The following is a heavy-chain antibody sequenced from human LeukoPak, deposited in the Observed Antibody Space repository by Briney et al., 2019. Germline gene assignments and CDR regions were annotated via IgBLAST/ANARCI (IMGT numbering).Heavy chain of an antibody. CDR1: GGSFSGYY. J-gene: IGHJ4*02. V-gene: IGHV4-34*01. CDR2: INHSGST. CDR3: ARHVTYSSSGVYYFDY. Sequence: SSETLSLTCAVYGGSFSGYYWSWIRQPPGKGLEWIGEINHSGSTNYNPSLKSRVTISVDTSKNQFSLKLSSVTAADTAVYYCARHVTYSSSGVYYFDYWGQGTLVTVSS. D-gene: IGHD6-13*01.